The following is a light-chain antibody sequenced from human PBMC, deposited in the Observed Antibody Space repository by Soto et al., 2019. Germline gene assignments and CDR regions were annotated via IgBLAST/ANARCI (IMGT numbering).Light chain of an antibody. J-gene: IGKJ4*01. CDR1: QSVSTN. CDR3: QQRSNWPLT. V-gene: IGKV3-11*01. Sequence: EILMTQSPATLSVSPGERATLSCRASQSVSTNLAWYQQRPGQTPRLLIYGASTRATGIPARFSGSGSGTDFTHTISSLEPEDFAVYYCQQRSNWPLTFGGGTKVDIK. CDR2: GAS.